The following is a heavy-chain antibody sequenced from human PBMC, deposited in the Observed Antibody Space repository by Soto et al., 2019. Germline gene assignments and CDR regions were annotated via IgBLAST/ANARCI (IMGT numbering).Heavy chain of an antibody. Sequence: XACLKLSCAGCGFGFSTLEIHGVGQAPGKGLEWVSGIGTLSDTFYAASVQGRFTITRQNTKNSVYLQMNSLRAGDTAFYYCARGRSFSYDSTPPPMFDPWGQGTLVTVSS. CDR3: ARGRSFSYDSTPPPMFDP. V-gene: IGHV3-13*01. J-gene: IGHJ5*02. CDR1: GFGFSTLE. D-gene: IGHD3-10*01. CDR2: IGTLSDT.